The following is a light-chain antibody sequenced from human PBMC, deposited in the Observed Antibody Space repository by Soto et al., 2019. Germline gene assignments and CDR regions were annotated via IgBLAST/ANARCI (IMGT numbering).Light chain of an antibody. CDR1: NIGRKT. V-gene: IGLV3-21*02. CDR3: QIWDKSSDQVV. Sequence: SSELTQPPSVSVAPGQTARIPCGGDNIGRKTVHWYQQKPGQAPVLVVYDDTHRPSGIPERFSGSNSGNTATLTIGRVQAGDEADFYCQIWDKSSDQVVFGGGTKLTVL. J-gene: IGLJ2*01. CDR2: DDT.